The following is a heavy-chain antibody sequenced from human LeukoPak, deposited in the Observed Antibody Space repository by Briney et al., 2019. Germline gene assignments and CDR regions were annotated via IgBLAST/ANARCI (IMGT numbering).Heavy chain of an antibody. Sequence: GGSLRLSCAASGFTFSSYGMHWVRQAPGKGLEWVAFIRYDGSNKYYADSVKGRFTISRDNSKNTLYLQMNSLRAEDTAVYYCAKIRYYYDSKVEKPTPPDYWGQGTLVTVSS. D-gene: IGHD3-22*01. CDR1: GFTFSSYG. V-gene: IGHV3-30*02. J-gene: IGHJ4*02. CDR3: AKIRYYYDSKVEKPTPPDY. CDR2: IRYDGSNK.